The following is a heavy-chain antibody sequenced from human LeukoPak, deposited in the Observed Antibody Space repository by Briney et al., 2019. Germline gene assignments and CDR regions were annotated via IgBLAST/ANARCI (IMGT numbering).Heavy chain of an antibody. J-gene: IGHJ5*02. CDR2: MNPNSGNT. CDR1: GYTFTSYD. V-gene: IGHV1-8*01. Sequence: ASVKVSCKASGYTFTSYDINWVRQATGQGLEWMGRMNPNSGNTGYAQKFQGRVTMTRNTSISTAYMELSSLRSEDTAVYYCARGRYYDILTGYYTARNWFDPWGQGTMVTVSS. CDR3: ARGRYYDILTGYYTARNWFDP. D-gene: IGHD3-9*01.